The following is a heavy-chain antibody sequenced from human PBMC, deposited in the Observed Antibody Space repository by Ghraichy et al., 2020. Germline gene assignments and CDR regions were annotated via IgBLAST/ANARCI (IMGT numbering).Heavy chain of an antibody. CDR3: TRLGALDFWSGSYGMDV. D-gene: IGHD3-3*01. J-gene: IGHJ6*02. Sequence: GGSLRLSCTASGFTFGDYAMSWFRQAPGKGLEWVGFIRSKAYGGTTEYAASVKGRFTISRDDSKSIAYLQMNSLKTEDTAVYYCTRLGALDFWSGSYGMDVWGQGTTVTVSS. CDR2: IRSKAYGGTT. CDR1: GFTFGDYA. V-gene: IGHV3-49*03.